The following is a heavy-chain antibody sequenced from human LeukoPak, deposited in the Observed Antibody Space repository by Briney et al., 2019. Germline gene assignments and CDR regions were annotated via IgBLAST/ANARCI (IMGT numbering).Heavy chain of an antibody. V-gene: IGHV4-30-2*01. CDR3: ARKKDYGDYVDY. CDR1: GASIGSGGYS. J-gene: IGHJ4*02. D-gene: IGHD4-17*01. Sequence: SETLSLTCAVSGASIGSGGYSWNWIRLPPGKGLEWIANIYHSGNTYYNPSLRSRVTISVDTSKNQFSLMLSSVTAADTALYYCARKKDYGDYVDYWGQGTLVTVSS. CDR2: IYHSGNT.